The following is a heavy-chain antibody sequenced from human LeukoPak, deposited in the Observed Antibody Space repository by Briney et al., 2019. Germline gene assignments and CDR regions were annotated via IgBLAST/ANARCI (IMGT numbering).Heavy chain of an antibody. Sequence: PSETLSLTCAVYGGSFSGYYWSWIRQPPGKGLEWIGYIYYSGSANYNPSLKSRVTISVDTSKNQFSLKLSAVTAADTAVYYCARHEFDSGSLPYFDYWGQGILVTVSS. CDR3: ARHEFDSGSLPYFDY. J-gene: IGHJ4*02. CDR2: IYYSGSA. CDR1: GGSFSGYY. V-gene: IGHV4-59*08. D-gene: IGHD3-10*01.